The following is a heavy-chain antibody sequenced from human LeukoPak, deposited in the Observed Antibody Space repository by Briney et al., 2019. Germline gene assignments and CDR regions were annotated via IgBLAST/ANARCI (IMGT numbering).Heavy chain of an antibody. V-gene: IGHV5-51*01. J-gene: IGHJ4*02. CDR3: ARLYVGSCDD. D-gene: IGHD1-26*01. CDR1: GYIFTNHW. Sequence: GASLKISCKTSGYIFTNHWIGWVRQMSGKGLEWMGIIYPGDSDTRYSPSFQGQVTISADKSISTTYLQWSSLKASDTAIHYCARLYVGSCDDWGQGTLVTVSS. CDR2: IYPGDSDT.